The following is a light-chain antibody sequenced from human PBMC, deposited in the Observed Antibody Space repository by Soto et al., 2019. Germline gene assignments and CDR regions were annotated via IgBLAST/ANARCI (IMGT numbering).Light chain of an antibody. CDR3: CSYAGSYTLYV. Sequence: QSVLTQPRSVSGSPGQSVTISCTGTSSDVGVYNYVSWYQQYPGKAPKIMIYDVSKRPSGVPDRFSGSKSGNTASLTISGLQAEDEADYYCCSYAGSYTLYVFGTGTKVTVL. CDR2: DVS. CDR1: SSDVGVYNY. V-gene: IGLV2-11*01. J-gene: IGLJ1*01.